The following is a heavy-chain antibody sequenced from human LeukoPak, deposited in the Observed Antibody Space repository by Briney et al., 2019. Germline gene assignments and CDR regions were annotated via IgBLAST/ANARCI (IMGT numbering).Heavy chain of an antibody. V-gene: IGHV3-23*01. D-gene: IGHD3-3*01. J-gene: IGHJ4*02. CDR2: ISGSGGST. CDR3: ARSKDFWSGYPFDY. CDR1: GFTFSSYA. Sequence: PGGSLRLSCAASGFTFSSYAMSWVRQAPGKGLEWVSAISGSGGSTYYADSVKGRFTISRDNAKNSLYLQMNSLRAEDTAVYYCARSKDFWSGYPFDYWGQGTLVTVSS.